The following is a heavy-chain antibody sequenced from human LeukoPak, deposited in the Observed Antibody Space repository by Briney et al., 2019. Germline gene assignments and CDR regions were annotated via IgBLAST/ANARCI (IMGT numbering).Heavy chain of an antibody. D-gene: IGHD3-10*01. V-gene: IGHV5-51*01. CDR3: ARQTRDGSGSRGYSFDF. J-gene: IGHJ4*02. CDR2: IYPGDSDT. CDR1: GYIFTTTW. Sequence: GASLKISCKGSGYIFTTTWIGWVRQMPGEGLEWMGIIYPGDSDTRYSPSFEGQVTISADKSISTAYLQWSSLKASDTAMYYCARQTRDGSGSRGYSFDFWGQGTLVTVSS.